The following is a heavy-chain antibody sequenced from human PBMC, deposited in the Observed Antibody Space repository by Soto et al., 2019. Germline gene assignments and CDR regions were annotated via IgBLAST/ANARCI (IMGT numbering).Heavy chain of an antibody. Sequence: GGSLRLSCAASGFTFSSYEMNWVRQAPGKGLEWVSYISSSGSTIYYADSVKGRFTISRDNAKNSLYLQMNSLRAEDTAVYYCARPTDRSYYYGMDVWGQGTTVTVSS. CDR1: GFTFSSYE. V-gene: IGHV3-48*03. J-gene: IGHJ6*02. CDR3: ARPTDRSYYYGMDV. CDR2: ISSSGSTI. D-gene: IGHD1-1*01.